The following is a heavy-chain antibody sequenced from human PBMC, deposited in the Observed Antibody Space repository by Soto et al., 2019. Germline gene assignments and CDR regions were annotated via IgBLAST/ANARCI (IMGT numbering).Heavy chain of an antibody. CDR1: GFTVSSNY. J-gene: IGHJ5*02. CDR2: IYSGGST. V-gene: IGHV3-53*01. CDR3: ARGGYSSGWTRGWFDP. D-gene: IGHD6-19*01. Sequence: LRLSCAASGFTVSSNYMSWVRQAPGKGLEWVSVIYSGGSTYYADSVKGRFTISRDNSKNTLYLQMNSLRAEDTAVYYCARGGYSSGWTRGWFDPWGQGTLVTVSS.